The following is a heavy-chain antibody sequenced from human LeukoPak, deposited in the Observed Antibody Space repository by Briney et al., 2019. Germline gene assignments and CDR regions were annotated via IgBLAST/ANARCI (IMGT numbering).Heavy chain of an antibody. V-gene: IGHV3-9*03. D-gene: IGHD3-22*01. J-gene: IGHJ3*02. CDR1: GCTFDDYA. CDR2: MSWNSGSR. CDR3: AKADYYDSSGSIFDI. Sequence: PGRSLRLSCAASGCTFDDYAMHWVRQAPGKGLEWVSGMSWNSGSRGYADSVKGRFTISRDNAKNSLYLQMNSLRAEDMALYYCAKADYYDSSGSIFDIWGQGTMVTVSS.